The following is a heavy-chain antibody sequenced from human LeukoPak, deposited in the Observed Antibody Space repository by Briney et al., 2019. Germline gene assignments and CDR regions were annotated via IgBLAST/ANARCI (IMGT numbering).Heavy chain of an antibody. V-gene: IGHV1-2*02. Sequence: GASVKVSCKASGYSFNDKYLHWVRQAPGQGLEWMGWINPNSGGTNYAQKFQGRVTMTRDTSISTAYMELSRLRSDDTAVYYCARVVRNSFPIRPGIAAAGTNGNWFDPWGQGTLVTVSS. CDR1: GYSFNDKY. CDR3: ARVVRNSFPIRPGIAAAGTNGNWFDP. CDR2: INPNSGGT. D-gene: IGHD6-13*01. J-gene: IGHJ5*02.